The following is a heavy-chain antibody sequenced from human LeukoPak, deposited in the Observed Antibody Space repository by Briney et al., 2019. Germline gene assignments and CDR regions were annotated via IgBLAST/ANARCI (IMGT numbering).Heavy chain of an antibody. CDR2: IYSGGST. V-gene: IGHV3-66*01. CDR3: ARDYYYYDSSGYYFRGAFDI. J-gene: IGHJ3*02. Sequence: QPGGSLRLSCAASGFTVSSNYMSWVRQAPGKGLEWVSVIYSGGSTYYADSVKGRFTISRDNSKNTLYLQMNSLRAEDTAVYYCARDYYYYDSSGYYFRGAFDIWGQGTMVTVSS. D-gene: IGHD3-22*01. CDR1: GFTVSSNY.